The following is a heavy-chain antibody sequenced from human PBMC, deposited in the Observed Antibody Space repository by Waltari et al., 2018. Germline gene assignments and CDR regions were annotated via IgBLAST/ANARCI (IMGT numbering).Heavy chain of an antibody. V-gene: IGHV4-30-4*08. CDR2: IYYSGST. D-gene: IGHD2-15*01. CDR1: GGSISSGDYY. J-gene: IGHJ5*02. CDR3: ARERLGGSSAGNWFDP. Sequence: QVQLQESGPGLVKPSQTLSLTCTVSGGSISSGDYYWSWIRQPPGKGLEWIGYIYYSGSTYYNPSLKSRVTISVDTSKNQFSLKLSSVTAADTAVYYCARERLGGSSAGNWFDPWGQGTLVTVSS.